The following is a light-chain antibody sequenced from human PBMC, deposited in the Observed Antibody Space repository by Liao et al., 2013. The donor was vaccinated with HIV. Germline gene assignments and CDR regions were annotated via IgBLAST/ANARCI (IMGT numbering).Light chain of an antibody. Sequence: SYVLSQAPSLSVAPGRTATITCEADNIGSKSVHWYQQKPGQAPVLVIYYDDDRPSGIPERFSGSSSGTTVTLTISGVQAEDEADYYCQSADSSATCPVFGGGTKLTVL. CDR1: NIGSKS. V-gene: IGLV3-21*01. J-gene: IGLJ3*02. CDR3: QSADSSATCPV. CDR2: YDD.